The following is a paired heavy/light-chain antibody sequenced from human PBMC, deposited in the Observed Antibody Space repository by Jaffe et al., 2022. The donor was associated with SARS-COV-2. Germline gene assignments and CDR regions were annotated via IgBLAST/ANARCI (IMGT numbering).Heavy chain of an antibody. D-gene: IGHD4-17*01. CDR1: GFTFSSYA. CDR3: ARATEANYGDYAAHY. V-gene: IGHV3-30*04. Sequence: QVQLVESGGAVVQPGRSLRLSCAASGFTFSSYAMHWVRQAPGKGLEWVAVISYGGTNQNYADSVKGRFTISRDNSKNTLNLQMNSLRAEDTAVYYCARATEANYGDYAAHYWGQGTLVTVSS. J-gene: IGHJ4*02. CDR2: ISYGGTNQ.
Light chain of an antibody. CDR1: SSNIGGNY. CDR3: ATWDDSLSGWV. V-gene: IGLV1-47*01. CDR2: RNN. J-gene: IGLJ3*02. Sequence: QSVLTQPPSASGTPGQGVTISCSGSSSNIGGNYVYWYQQLPGTAPKLLIYRNNQRPSGVPDRFSGSKSGTSASLAISGLRSEDEADYYCATWDDSLSGWVFGGGTKLTVL.